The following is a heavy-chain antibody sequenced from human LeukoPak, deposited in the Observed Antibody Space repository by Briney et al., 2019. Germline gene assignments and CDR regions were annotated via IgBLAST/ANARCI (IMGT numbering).Heavy chain of an antibody. CDR3: ARVLIDYYDSSGYPHSYAFDI. D-gene: IGHD3-22*01. Sequence: SETLSLTCAVYGGSFSGYYWSWIRQPPGKGLEWIGEINHSGSTNYNPSLKSRVTISVDTSKNQFSLKLSSVTAADTAVYYCARVLIDYYDSSGYPHSYAFDIWGQGTMVTVSS. CDR1: GGSFSGYY. J-gene: IGHJ3*02. CDR2: INHSGST. V-gene: IGHV4-34*01.